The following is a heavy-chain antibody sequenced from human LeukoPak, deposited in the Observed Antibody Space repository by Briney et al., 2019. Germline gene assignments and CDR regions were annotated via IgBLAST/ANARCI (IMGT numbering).Heavy chain of an antibody. D-gene: IGHD4-17*01. CDR2: ISSSSSYI. CDR1: GFTFSSYS. V-gene: IGHV3-21*01. J-gene: IGHJ4*02. CDR3: ARDAYGDYVFDY. Sequence: GGSLRLSCAASGFTFSSYSMNWVRRAPGKGLEWVSSISSSSSYIYYADSVKGRFTISRDNAKNSLYLQMNSLRAEDTAVYYCARDAYGDYVFDYWGQGTLVTVSS.